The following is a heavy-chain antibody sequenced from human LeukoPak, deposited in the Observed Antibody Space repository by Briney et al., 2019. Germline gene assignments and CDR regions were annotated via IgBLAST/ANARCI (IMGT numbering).Heavy chain of an antibody. CDR2: ISGSGGST. CDR3: AKDQNYYGSGGPVDY. D-gene: IGHD3-10*01. J-gene: IGHJ4*02. CDR1: GFTFSSYA. V-gene: IGHV3-23*01. Sequence: GGSLRLSCAVSGFTFSSYAMNWVRQPPGKGLEWVSVISGSGGSTYYAVSVKGRFTISRDNSNNTLYLQMNSLRAEDTALHYCAKDQNYYGSGGPVDYWGQGALVTVSS.